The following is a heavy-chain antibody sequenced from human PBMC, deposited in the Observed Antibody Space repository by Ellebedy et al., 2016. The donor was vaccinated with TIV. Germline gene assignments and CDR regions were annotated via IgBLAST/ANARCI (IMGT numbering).Heavy chain of an antibody. V-gene: IGHV3-7*01. J-gene: IGHJ4*02. CDR3: ATTLNYGGNCFFDN. D-gene: IGHD4-23*01. CDR2: IKQDGSEK. Sequence: GESLKISCGASGFTFSNYWMNWVRQAPGKGLEWVANIKQDGSEKYYVDSVKGRFTISRDNAKNSVDLQMNTLRAEDTAVYYGATTLNYGGNCFFDNWGQGTLVTVSS. CDR1: GFTFSNYW.